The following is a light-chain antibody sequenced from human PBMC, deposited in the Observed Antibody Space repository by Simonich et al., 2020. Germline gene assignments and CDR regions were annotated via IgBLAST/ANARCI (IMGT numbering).Light chain of an antibody. CDR1: RSDVGSYNL. J-gene: IGLJ3*02. CDR2: EGS. Sequence: QSALTQPASVSGSPGQSITISCTGTRSDVGSYNLVSCYQQHPGKAPKHMIYEGSKRPSGVSNRFSGSKSGNTASLTISGLQAEDEADYYCCSYAGSYTLVFGGGTKLTVL. CDR3: CSYAGSYTLV. V-gene: IGLV2-23*01.